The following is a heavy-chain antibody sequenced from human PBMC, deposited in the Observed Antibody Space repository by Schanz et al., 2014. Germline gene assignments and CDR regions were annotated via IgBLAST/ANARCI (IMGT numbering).Heavy chain of an antibody. CDR3: ARDFSAYVGNYFDY. D-gene: IGHD5-12*01. Sequence: QVQLVQSEAEVKKPGSSVKVFCKASGGTFSSYTISWVRQAPGQGLEWMGRIIPILGIANYAQNFQGRVTITADKSTSTAYMELTSLRFDDTAVYYCARDFSAYVGNYFDYWGQGTLVTVSS. J-gene: IGHJ4*02. CDR1: GGTFSSYT. CDR2: IIPILGIA. V-gene: IGHV1-69*08.